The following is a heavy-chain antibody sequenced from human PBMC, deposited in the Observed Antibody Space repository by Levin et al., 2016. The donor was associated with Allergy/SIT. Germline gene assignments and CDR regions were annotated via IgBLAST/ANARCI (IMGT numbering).Heavy chain of an antibody. CDR2: ISSSGSTI. J-gene: IGHJ6*02. Sequence: GESLKISCAASGFTFSSYEMNWVRQAPGKGLEWVSYISSSGSTIYYADSVKGRFTISRDNAKNSLYLQMNSLRAEDTAVYYCARYSYGLPNYYYYGMDVWGQGTTVTVSS. V-gene: IGHV3-48*03. CDR1: GFTFSSYE. D-gene: IGHD5-18*01. CDR3: ARYSYGLPNYYYYGMDV.